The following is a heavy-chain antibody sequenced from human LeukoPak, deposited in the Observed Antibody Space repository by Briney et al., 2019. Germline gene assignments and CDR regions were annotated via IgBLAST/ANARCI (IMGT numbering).Heavy chain of an antibody. J-gene: IGHJ4*02. CDR2: IYTSGST. Sequence: SQTLSLTCTVSGGSISSGSYYWSWIRQPAGKGLEWIGRIYTSGSTNYNPSLKSRVTISVGTSKNQFSLKLSSVTAADTAMYYCASTPARGHDRGVIGYWGQGTLVTVSS. CDR3: ASTPARGHDRGVIGY. CDR1: GGSISSGSYY. V-gene: IGHV4-61*02. D-gene: IGHD3-10*02.